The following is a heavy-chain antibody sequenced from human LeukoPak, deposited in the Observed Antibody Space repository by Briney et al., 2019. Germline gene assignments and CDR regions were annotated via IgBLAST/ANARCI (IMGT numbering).Heavy chain of an antibody. J-gene: IGHJ4*02. Sequence: PGGSLRLSCGASGFTFSSFGMNWVRRAPGKGLEWVAVIWYDGSRRYYADSVQGRFTISRDNSKNTVSLQMDNLRAEDTAVYYCAKDLGGCGNGFCSYYFDQWGQGTLVTVSS. CDR2: IWYDGSRR. CDR3: AKDLGGCGNGFCSYYFDQ. D-gene: IGHD4-23*01. V-gene: IGHV3-33*06. CDR1: GFTFSSFG.